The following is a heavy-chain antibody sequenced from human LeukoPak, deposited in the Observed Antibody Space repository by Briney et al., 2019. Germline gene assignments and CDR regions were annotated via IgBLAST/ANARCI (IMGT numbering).Heavy chain of an antibody. CDR1: GFTFSSYA. CDR2: TSGSGGST. D-gene: IGHD3-16*02. Sequence: PGGSLRLSCAASGFTFSSYAMSWVRQAPGKGLEWVSATSGSGGSTYYADSVKGRFTISRDNSKNTLYLQMNSLRAEDTAVYYCATKTFGGVIVTPLGYWGQGTLVTVSS. CDR3: ATKTFGGVIVTPLGY. V-gene: IGHV3-23*01. J-gene: IGHJ4*02.